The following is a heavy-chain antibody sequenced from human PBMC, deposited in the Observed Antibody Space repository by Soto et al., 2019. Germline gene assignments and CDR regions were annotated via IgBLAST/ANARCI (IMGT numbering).Heavy chain of an antibody. CDR1: GFTFSNYA. CDR3: XXXXXXSSSWYDLDY. V-gene: IGHV3-23*01. CDR2: ISNTGGST. D-gene: IGHD6-13*01. J-gene: IGHJ4*02. Sequence: EVQLLDSGGGLEQPGGSLRLSCAASGFTFSNYAMSWVRQAPGKGLEWVSTISNTGGSTYYADSVKGRFTISRDNXXXXXXXXXXXXXXXXXXXXXXXXXXXXSSSWYDLDYWGQGTLVTVSS.